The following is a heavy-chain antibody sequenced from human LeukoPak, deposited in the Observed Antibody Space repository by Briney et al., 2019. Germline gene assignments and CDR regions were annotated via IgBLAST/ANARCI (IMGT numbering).Heavy chain of an antibody. V-gene: IGHV3-23*01. CDR1: GFTLSNSW. J-gene: IGHJ4*02. Sequence: GGSLRLSCAVSGFTLSNSWMHWVRQAPGKGLEWVSAISGSGGSTYYADSVKGRFTISRDNSKNTLYLQMNSLRAEDTAVYYCAKGTMSSGWHWGQGTLVTVSS. CDR2: ISGSGGST. D-gene: IGHD6-19*01. CDR3: AKGTMSSGWH.